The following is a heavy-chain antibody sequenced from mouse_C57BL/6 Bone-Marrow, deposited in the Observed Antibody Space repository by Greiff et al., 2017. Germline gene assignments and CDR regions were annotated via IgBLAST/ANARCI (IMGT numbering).Heavy chain of an antibody. V-gene: IGHV1-64*01. D-gene: IGHD2-13*01. CDR3: AKSVMFAAY. Sequence: QVQLQQPGAELVKPGASVKLSCKASGYTFTSYWMHWVKQRPGQGLEWIGMIHPNSGSTNYNEKFKSKATLTVDKASSTAYMHLSSLTSEDSAVYYCAKSVMFAAYWGQGTLVTVSA. CDR1: GYTFTSYW. CDR2: IHPNSGST. J-gene: IGHJ3*01.